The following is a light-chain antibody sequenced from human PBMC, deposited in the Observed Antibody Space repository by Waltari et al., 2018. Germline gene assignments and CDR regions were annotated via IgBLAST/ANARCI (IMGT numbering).Light chain of an antibody. CDR3: CSYAGSYTF. J-gene: IGLJ1*01. Sequence: QSALTQPRPVSGSPGQSVTISCTGTSSDVGGYTYVSWYQQHPGKAPKLMIYDVSKRPSGVPDRFSGSKSGNTASLTISGLQAEDEADYYCCSYAGSYTFFGTGTKVTVL. CDR2: DVS. CDR1: SSDVGGYTY. V-gene: IGLV2-11*01.